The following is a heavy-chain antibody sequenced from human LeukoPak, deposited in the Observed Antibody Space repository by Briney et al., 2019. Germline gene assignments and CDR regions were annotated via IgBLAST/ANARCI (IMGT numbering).Heavy chain of an antibody. CDR2: IYTSGST. CDR1: GGSISSGSYY. J-gene: IGHJ4*02. CDR3: ARIHCSSTSCYTNTFDY. D-gene: IGHD2-2*02. V-gene: IGHV4-61*02. Sequence: SQTLSLTCTVSGGSISSGSYYWSWIRQPAGKGLEWIGRIYTSGSTNYNPSLKSRVTISVDTSKNQFSLKLSSVTAADTAVYYCARIHCSSTSCYTNTFDYWGQGTLVTVSS.